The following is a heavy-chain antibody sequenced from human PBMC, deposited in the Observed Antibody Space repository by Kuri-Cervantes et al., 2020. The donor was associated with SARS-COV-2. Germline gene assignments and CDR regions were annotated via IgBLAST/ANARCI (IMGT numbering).Heavy chain of an antibody. Sequence: GGSLRLSCAASGFTFSSYWMSWVRQAPGKGLEYVSAISPDGANTYYADSVKGRFTISRDNYRNTLSLQMNGLTAEDTGIYYCVRVVPLAGSRGHFDSWGQGTSVTVSS. CDR1: GFTFSSYW. D-gene: IGHD6-19*01. J-gene: IGHJ4*02. CDR3: VRVVPLAGSRGHFDS. CDR2: ISPDGANT. V-gene: IGHV3-64D*09.